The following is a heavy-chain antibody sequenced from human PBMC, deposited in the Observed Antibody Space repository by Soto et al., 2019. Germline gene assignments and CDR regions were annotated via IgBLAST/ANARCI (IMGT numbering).Heavy chain of an antibody. CDR3: ARGFFAAAAAVGPEMATFDY. D-gene: IGHD6-13*01. Sequence: GSLRLSCAASGFTFSSYAMHWVRQAPGKGLEWVAVISYDGSNKYYADSVKGRFTISRDNSKNTLYLQMNSLRAEDTAVYYCARGFFAAAAAVGPEMATFDYWGQGTLVTVSS. V-gene: IGHV3-30-3*01. CDR1: GFTFSSYA. J-gene: IGHJ4*02. CDR2: ISYDGSNK.